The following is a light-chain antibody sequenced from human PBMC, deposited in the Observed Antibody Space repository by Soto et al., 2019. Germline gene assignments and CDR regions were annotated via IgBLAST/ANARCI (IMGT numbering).Light chain of an antibody. J-gene: IGKJ5*01. V-gene: IGKV3-11*01. CDR3: QQRNDWPLT. CDR2: DAS. CDR1: QSVSSRY. Sequence: EIVLTQSPATLSLSPGERATLSCRASQSVSSRYLGWYQQKPGQAPRLLIYDASYRATGIPARFSGRGSGTDFTLTISSLEPEDFAVYYCQQRNDWPLTFGPGTRLEIK.